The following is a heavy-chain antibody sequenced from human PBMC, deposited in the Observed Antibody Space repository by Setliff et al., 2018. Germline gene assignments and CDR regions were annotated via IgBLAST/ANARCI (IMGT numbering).Heavy chain of an antibody. V-gene: IGHV4-39*01. J-gene: IGHJ6*03. CDR3: ARHVGSRSRGYNYYYYYMDV. CDR2: IYYTGDP. Sequence: PSETLSLTCTVSGGSLRGNAIFWGWIRQPPGKGLEWIGSIYYTGDPYYNPSLKSRVTMSVDTSRNQLSLKLTSMTAADTAVYYCARHVGSRSRGYNYYYYYMDVWGKGTTVTVSS. CDR1: GGSLRGNAIF. D-gene: IGHD3-10*01.